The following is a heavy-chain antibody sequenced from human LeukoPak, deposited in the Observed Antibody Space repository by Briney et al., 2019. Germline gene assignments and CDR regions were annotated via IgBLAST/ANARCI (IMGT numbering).Heavy chain of an antibody. CDR1: GFTFNFYG. CDR3: ARANSEYSSSWYRTTSEAYYFDY. Sequence: GGSLRLSCTGSGFTFNFYGLHWVRQAPGKGLEWVAVISYDGSNKYYADSVKGRFTISRDNSKNTLYLQMNSLRAEDTAVYYCARANSEYSSSWYRTTSEAYYFDYWGQGTLVTVSS. J-gene: IGHJ4*02. D-gene: IGHD6-13*01. CDR2: ISYDGSNK. V-gene: IGHV3-30*19.